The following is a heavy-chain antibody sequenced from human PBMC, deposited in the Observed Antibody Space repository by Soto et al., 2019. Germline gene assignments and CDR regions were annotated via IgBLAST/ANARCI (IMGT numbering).Heavy chain of an antibody. V-gene: IGHV1-8*01. Sequence: QVQLVQSGAEVREPGASVKVSCKASGYSFTSLDINWVRQTAGQGLEWMGRMQPSTGRTGYAQKFQGRVTMTRDTSITTSYMELTTLTSDDTAFYYCARGVSAGVDYWGQGTLVTVSS. D-gene: IGHD1-26*01. J-gene: IGHJ4*02. CDR1: GYSFTSLD. CDR3: ARGVSAGVDY. CDR2: MQPSTGRT.